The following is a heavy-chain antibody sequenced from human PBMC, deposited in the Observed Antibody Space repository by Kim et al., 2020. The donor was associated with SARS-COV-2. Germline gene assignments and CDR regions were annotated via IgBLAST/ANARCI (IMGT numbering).Heavy chain of an antibody. CDR1: GYSFTSYW. CDR3: ARHIYSSGYYRTYYYYGMDV. V-gene: IGHV5-10-1*01. Sequence: GESLKISCKGSGYSFTSYWISWVRQMPGKGLEWMGRIDPSDSYTNYSPSFQCHVTISADKSISTAYLQWSSLKASDTAMYYCARHIYSSGYYRTYYYYGMDVWGQGTTVTVSS. CDR2: IDPSDSYT. D-gene: IGHD3-22*01. J-gene: IGHJ6*02.